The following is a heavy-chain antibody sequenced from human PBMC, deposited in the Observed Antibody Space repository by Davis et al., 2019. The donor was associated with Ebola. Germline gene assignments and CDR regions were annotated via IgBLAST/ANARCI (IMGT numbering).Heavy chain of an antibody. V-gene: IGHV3-7*03. CDR2: IKEDGSEQ. D-gene: IGHD3-10*01. CDR1: GLSIHMFW. CDR3: ARDVGVEFDY. J-gene: IGHJ4*02. Sequence: GESLKISCTASGLSIHMFWMTSVRQAPGKGLEWVANIKEDGSEQYYVDSVRGRFTISRDNARNSVFLHMNSLRAEDTAVYYCARDVGVEFDYWGQGALVTVSS.